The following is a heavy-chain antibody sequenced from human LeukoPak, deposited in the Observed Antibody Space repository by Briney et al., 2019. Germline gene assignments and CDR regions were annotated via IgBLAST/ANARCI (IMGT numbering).Heavy chain of an antibody. Sequence: PGGSLRLSCEASGFTFDDYGMHWVRQAPGKGLEWVSTISWNSASVGYVDSVKGRFTISRDNAKKTLYLQMNSLRPEDTALYYCGKDHGYSSSWYDYWGQGTLVTVSS. CDR2: ISWNSASV. CDR1: GFTFDDYG. V-gene: IGHV3-9*01. D-gene: IGHD6-13*01. CDR3: GKDHGYSSSWYDY. J-gene: IGHJ4*02.